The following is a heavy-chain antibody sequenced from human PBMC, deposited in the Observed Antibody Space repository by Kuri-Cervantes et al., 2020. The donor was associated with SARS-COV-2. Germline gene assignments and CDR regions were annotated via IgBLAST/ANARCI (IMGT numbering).Heavy chain of an antibody. CDR1: GGSISSSSYY. CDR3: ARVAESNYFGWYYYYMDV. J-gene: IGHJ6*03. Sequence: GSLRLSCTVSGGSISSSSYYWGWIRQPPGKGLEWIGKIYYSGTTYYNPSLKSRVTISVGTSKNQFSLRLRSVTAADTAVYYCARVAESNYFGWYYYYMDVWGEGTAVTVSS. CDR2: IYYSGTT. V-gene: IGHV4-39*01. D-gene: IGHD4-11*01.